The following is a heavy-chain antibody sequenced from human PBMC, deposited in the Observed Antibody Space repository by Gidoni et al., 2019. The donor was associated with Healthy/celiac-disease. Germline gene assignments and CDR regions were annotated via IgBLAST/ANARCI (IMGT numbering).Heavy chain of an antibody. CDR2: IYWDDDK. D-gene: IGHD4-17*01. CDR1: GYSLSTSGVG. Sequence: QITLKEYGPTLVKPTQTLTLTCTFTGYSLSTSGVGVGWIRQPPGKALEWLALIYWDDDKRYSPSRKSRLTIPKDTSKNQVVLTMTNMDPVDTATYYCAHGWGSTVTLDYWGQGTLVTVSS. J-gene: IGHJ4*02. CDR3: AHGWGSTVTLDY. V-gene: IGHV2-5*02.